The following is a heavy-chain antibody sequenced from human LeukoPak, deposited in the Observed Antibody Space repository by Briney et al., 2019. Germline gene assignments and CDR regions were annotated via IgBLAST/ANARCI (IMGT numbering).Heavy chain of an antibody. V-gene: IGHV3-30*04. CDR1: GFTFSSYA. CDR2: ISYDGSNK. D-gene: IGHD4-17*01. J-gene: IGHJ4*02. Sequence: PGGSLRLSCAASGFTFSSYAMHWVRQAPGKGLEWVAVISYDGSNKYYADSVKGRFTISRDNSKNTLYLQMNSLRAEDTAVYYCARDSSRYGDYEDYWGQGTLVTVSS. CDR3: ARDSSRYGDYEDY.